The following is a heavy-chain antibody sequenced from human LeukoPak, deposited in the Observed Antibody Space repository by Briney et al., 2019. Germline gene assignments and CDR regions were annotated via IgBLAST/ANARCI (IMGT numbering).Heavy chain of an antibody. V-gene: IGHV3-23*01. D-gene: IGHD3-22*01. CDR3: AKLGSGYYLYYFDY. CDR1: GFTFSSYA. J-gene: IGHJ4*02. CDR2: ISGGGGST. Sequence: GGSLRLSCAASGFTFSSYAMSWVRQAPGKGLEWVSAISGGGGSTYYADSVKGRFTISRDNSKNTLYLQMNSLRAEDTAVYYCAKLGSGYYLYYFDYWGQGTLVTVSS.